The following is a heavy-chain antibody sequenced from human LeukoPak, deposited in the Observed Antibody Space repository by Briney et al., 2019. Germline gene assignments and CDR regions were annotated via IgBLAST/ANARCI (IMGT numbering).Heavy chain of an antibody. Sequence: PGGSLRPSCAASGFTFSSYGMHWVRQAPGKGLEWVAFIRYDGSNKYYADSVKGRFTISRDNSKNTLYLQMNSLRAEDTAVYYCAAYCSSTSCYFGTDAFDIRGQGTMVTVSS. CDR1: GFTFSSYG. CDR3: AAYCSSTSCYFGTDAFDI. CDR2: IRYDGSNK. V-gene: IGHV3-30*02. J-gene: IGHJ3*02. D-gene: IGHD2-2*01.